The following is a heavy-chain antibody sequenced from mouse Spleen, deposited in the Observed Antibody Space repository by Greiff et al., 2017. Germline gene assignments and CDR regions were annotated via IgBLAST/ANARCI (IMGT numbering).Heavy chain of an antibody. Sequence: EVQGVESGGGLVKLGGSLKLSCAASGFTFSSYAMSWVRQTPEKRLEWVATISSGGGNTYYPDSVKGRFTISRDNAKNTLYLQMSSLKSEDTAMYYCARHLTGGYAMDYWGQGTSVTVSS. CDR3: ARHLTGGYAMDY. J-gene: IGHJ4*01. CDR2: ISSGGGNT. CDR1: GFTFSSYA. D-gene: IGHD4-1*01. V-gene: IGHV5-9-3*01.